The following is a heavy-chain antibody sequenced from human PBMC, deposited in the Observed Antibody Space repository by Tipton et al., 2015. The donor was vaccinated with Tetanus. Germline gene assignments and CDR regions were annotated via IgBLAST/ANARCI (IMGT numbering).Heavy chain of an antibody. CDR1: GVSINSNHW. V-gene: IGHV4-4*02. Sequence: TLSLTCAVSGVSINSNHWWSWVRQALGKGLEWIGEISHSGSTNYNPSLRSRLNMSVDTSKDQFSLRLSSVTAADTATYYCAGRTLRWSRDFWGQGALVTVSS. J-gene: IGHJ4*02. CDR2: ISHSGST. CDR3: AGRTLRWSRDF. D-gene: IGHD1-26*01.